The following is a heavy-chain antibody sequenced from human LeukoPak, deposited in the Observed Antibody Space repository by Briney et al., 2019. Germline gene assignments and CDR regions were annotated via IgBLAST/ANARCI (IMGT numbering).Heavy chain of an antibody. D-gene: IGHD3-10*01. J-gene: IGHJ4*02. CDR2: ISYDGSNK. CDR3: TTVSGYYGSGSYYNAALDY. Sequence: GSLRLSCAASGFTFSSYAMHWVRQAPGKGLEWVAVISYDGSNKYYADSVKGRFTISRDNSKNTLYLQMNSLKTEDTAVYYCTTVSGYYGSGSYYNAALDYWGQGTLVTVSS. CDR1: GFTFSSYA. V-gene: IGHV3-30-3*01.